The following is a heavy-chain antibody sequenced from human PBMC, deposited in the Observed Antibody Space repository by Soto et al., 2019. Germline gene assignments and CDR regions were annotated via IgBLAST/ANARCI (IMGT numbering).Heavy chain of an antibody. CDR1: GGSISSGDYY. CDR3: AGLQSMRLSGLDP. Sequence: QVQLQESGPGLVKPSQTLSLTCTVSGGSISSGDYYWSWIRQPPGKGLEWIGYIYYSGSTYYNPSHKSLVTISVYTAKNPVALKLSSVTAADTAVYYCAGLQSMRLSGLDPWGQGTLVTVSS. J-gene: IGHJ5*02. CDR2: IYYSGST. D-gene: IGHD3-16*02. V-gene: IGHV4-30-4*01.